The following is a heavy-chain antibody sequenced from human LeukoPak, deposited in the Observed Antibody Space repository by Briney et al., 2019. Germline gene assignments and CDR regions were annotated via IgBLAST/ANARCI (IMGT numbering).Heavy chain of an antibody. J-gene: IGHJ4*02. CDR3: AKARGRVATTLYFDY. CDR2: ISGSGGST. D-gene: IGHD5-12*01. Sequence: GGSLRLSCAASGFTFRSHGMSWVRQAPGKGLEWVSAISGSGGSTYYADSVKGRFTISRDNSKNTLYLQMNSLRAEDTAVYYCAKARGRVATTLYFDYWGQGTLVTVSS. V-gene: IGHV3-23*01. CDR1: GFTFRSHG.